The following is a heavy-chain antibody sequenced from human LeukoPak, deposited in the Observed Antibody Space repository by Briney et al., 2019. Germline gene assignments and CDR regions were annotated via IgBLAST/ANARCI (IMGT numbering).Heavy chain of an antibody. J-gene: IGHJ4*02. Sequence: ASVKVSFKASGYTFIGYYLHWVRQAPGQGLEWMGWINPHSGDTNYAQKFQGRVTMTRDTSITTAYMELRRLKSDDTAVYYCATVRDIVVGGGPYYFDYWGQGTLVTVSS. CDR1: GYTFIGYY. V-gene: IGHV1-2*02. CDR3: ATVRDIVVGGGPYYFDY. D-gene: IGHD2-15*01. CDR2: INPHSGDT.